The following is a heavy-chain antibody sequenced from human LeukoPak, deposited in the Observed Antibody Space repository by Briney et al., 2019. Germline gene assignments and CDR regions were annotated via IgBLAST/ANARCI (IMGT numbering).Heavy chain of an antibody. D-gene: IGHD3-22*01. Sequence: GGSLRLSCAASGFNFSSYDMHWVRQAPGKGLEWVAFIWYDGSNKYYADSVKGRFTISRDNSKNTLYLQMNSLRAKDTAVYYCARDLSYYDSSGLGYWGQGTLVTVSS. J-gene: IGHJ4*02. V-gene: IGHV3-33*01. CDR1: GFNFSSYD. CDR3: ARDLSYYDSSGLGY. CDR2: IWYDGSNK.